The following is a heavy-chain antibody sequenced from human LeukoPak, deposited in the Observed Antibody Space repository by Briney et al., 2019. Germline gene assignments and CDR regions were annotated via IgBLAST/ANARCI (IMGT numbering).Heavy chain of an antibody. CDR2: TWFDGSNK. J-gene: IGHJ4*02. V-gene: IGHV3-33*01. Sequence: GGSLRLSCAASGFTFSSYGMHWVRQAPGRGLEWVSLTWFDGSNKYYADSVKGRFTISRDNSKNTLYLQMSSLRAEDTAVYFCARGVGYCVWGLFSHFDYWGGEALVAVAS. CDR1: GFTFSSYG. D-gene: IGHD3-10*02. CDR3: ARGVGYCVWGLFSHFDY.